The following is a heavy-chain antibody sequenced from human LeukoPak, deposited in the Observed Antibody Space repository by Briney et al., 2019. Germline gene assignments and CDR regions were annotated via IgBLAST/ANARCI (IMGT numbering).Heavy chain of an antibody. CDR3: ARGGAATGNFDY. CDR2: IYHSGST. CDR1: GYSISRGYY. D-gene: IGHD2-15*01. Sequence: SETPSPTRAVSGYSISRGYYWVWVRQPPGKGLEWIGSIYHSGSTYYNPSLKSRVTISVDTSKNQFSLKLSSVTAADTAVYYCARGGAATGNFDYWGQGTLVTVSS. J-gene: IGHJ4*02. V-gene: IGHV4-38-2*01.